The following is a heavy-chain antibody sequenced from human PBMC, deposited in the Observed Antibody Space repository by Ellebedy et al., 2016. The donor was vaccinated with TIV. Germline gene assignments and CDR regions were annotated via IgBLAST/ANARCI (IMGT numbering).Heavy chain of an antibody. CDR3: ARDEGYKWTRFSRFDS. D-gene: IGHD5-24*01. V-gene: IGHV1-69*13. Sequence: AASVKVSCKASGGTFSSSGISWVRQAPGQGLEWMGGIIPIFDKLKYAQKCQGRVTITAAETTRTAYMELNSLRSEETAVYYCARDEGYKWTRFSRFDSWGQGTLVTVSS. CDR1: GGTFSSSG. CDR2: IIPIFDKL. J-gene: IGHJ4*02.